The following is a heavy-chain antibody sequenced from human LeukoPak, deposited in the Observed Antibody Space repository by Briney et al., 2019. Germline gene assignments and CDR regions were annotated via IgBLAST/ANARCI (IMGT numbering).Heavy chain of an antibody. CDR3: ATGPFSAFAI. J-gene: IGHJ3*02. Sequence: GGSLRLSCAASGFTFSSYWMHWVRQAPGKGLVWFAHIHSDEISTAYADSVKGRFTISRGNTRNMLYLQMNSLRVEDTAVYFCATGPFSAFAIWGQGTTLIVSS. D-gene: IGHD1-14*01. CDR2: IHSDEIST. CDR1: GFTFSSYW. V-gene: IGHV3-74*01.